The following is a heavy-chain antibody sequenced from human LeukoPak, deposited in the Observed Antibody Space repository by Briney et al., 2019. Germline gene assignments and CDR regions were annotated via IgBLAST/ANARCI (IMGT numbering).Heavy chain of an antibody. V-gene: IGHV3-21*06. D-gene: IGHD1-14*01. J-gene: IGHJ4*02. CDR3: ATETNGRHYDY. CDR2: IGPTGSDR. Sequence: GGSLRLSCTASGLTFSTSGFNWVRQAPGKGLEWVASIGPTGSDRYHADSIKGRFTISRDNANNFLYLQMDSLRAEDTAVYYCATETNGRHYDYWGQGTPLTVSS. CDR1: GLTFSTSG.